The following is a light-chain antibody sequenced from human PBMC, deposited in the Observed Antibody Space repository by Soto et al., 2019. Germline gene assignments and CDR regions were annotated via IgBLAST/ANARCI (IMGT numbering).Light chain of an antibody. CDR1: QTVSSSYY. CDR3: QQYVTSPPGYT. CDR2: GAS. Sequence: EVVLTQSPGTLSLSPGERATLSCRTSQTVSSSYYLAWYQQKPGQAPRLLIYGASNRASGVPDRFSSGWSGKDFTLTISRLEPEDFAVYYCQQYVTSPPGYTFGQGTELRIK. J-gene: IGKJ2*01. V-gene: IGKV3-20*01.